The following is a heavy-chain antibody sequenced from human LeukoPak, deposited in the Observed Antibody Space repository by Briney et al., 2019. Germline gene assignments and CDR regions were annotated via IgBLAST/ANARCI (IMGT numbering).Heavy chain of an antibody. CDR1: GGSISSSSYY. J-gene: IGHJ3*02. D-gene: IGHD3-22*01. Sequence: ASETLSLTCTVSGGSISSSSYYWGWIRQPPGKGLEWIGSIYYSGSTYYGPSLKSRVTISVDTSKNQFSLKLSSVTAADTAVYYCARPMTYYYDSSGYKSYAFDIWGQGTMVTVSS. CDR2: IYYSGST. CDR3: ARPMTYYYDSSGYKSYAFDI. V-gene: IGHV4-39*01.